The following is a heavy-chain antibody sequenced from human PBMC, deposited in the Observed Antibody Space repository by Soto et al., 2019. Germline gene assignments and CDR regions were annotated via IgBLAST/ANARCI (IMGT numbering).Heavy chain of an antibody. V-gene: IGHV1-8*01. Sequence: GASVKLSCKASGYTFTSYDINWVRQATGQGLAWMGWMNPNSGNTGYAQKFQGRVTMTRNTSISTAYMELSSLRSEDTALYYCASGLIFGVVITWFDPWGQGTLVTVSS. D-gene: IGHD3-3*01. CDR3: ASGLIFGVVITWFDP. CDR1: GYTFTSYD. CDR2: MNPNSGNT. J-gene: IGHJ5*02.